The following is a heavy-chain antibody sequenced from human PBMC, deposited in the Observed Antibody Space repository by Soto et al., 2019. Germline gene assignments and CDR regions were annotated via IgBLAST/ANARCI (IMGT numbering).Heavy chain of an antibody. CDR2: INPNSGGT. CDR3: ARAATGYSSGGDSFDI. D-gene: IGHD3-9*01. CDR1: GYTFTGYY. J-gene: IGHJ3*02. Sequence: QVQLVQSGAEVKKPGASVRVSCKASGYTFTGYYMHWVRQAPGQGLEWMGWINPNSGGTNYAQKFQGWVTMTRDTSISTAYMELSRLRSDDTAVYYGARAATGYSSGGDSFDIWGQWTMVTVSS. V-gene: IGHV1-2*04.